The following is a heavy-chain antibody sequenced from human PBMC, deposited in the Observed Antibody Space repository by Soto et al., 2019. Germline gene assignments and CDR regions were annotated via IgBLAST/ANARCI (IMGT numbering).Heavy chain of an antibody. CDR3: AKGGAYSYGYFDF. CDR1: GFTFSRFA. CDR2: ISGSGRST. J-gene: IGHJ4*02. D-gene: IGHD5-18*01. V-gene: IGHV3-23*01. Sequence: GGSLRLSCAASGFTFSRFAMSWVRQAPEKGLEWVTGISGSGRSTFYADSVKGRFTISRDNSKNTLYLQMNSLRAEDTAVYYCAKGGAYSYGYFDFWGQGALVTVSS.